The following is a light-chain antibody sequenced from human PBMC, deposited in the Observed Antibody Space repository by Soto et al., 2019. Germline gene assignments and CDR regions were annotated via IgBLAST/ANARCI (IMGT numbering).Light chain of an antibody. Sequence: EVVLTQSPGTLSLSPGERATLSCRASHSVSSNYVAWYQQIPGQTPSLLIYGASSRATGIPGRFSGSGSGTDFTLTIRRLECEDVGVYYCQQHGSSPWMFGQGTKVDIK. CDR3: QQHGSSPWM. V-gene: IGKV3-20*01. J-gene: IGKJ1*01. CDR1: HSVSSNY. CDR2: GAS.